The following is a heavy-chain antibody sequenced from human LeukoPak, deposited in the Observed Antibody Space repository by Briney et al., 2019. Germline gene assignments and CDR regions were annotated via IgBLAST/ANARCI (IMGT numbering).Heavy chain of an antibody. CDR2: IDGSGGST. V-gene: IGHV3-23*01. CDR3: AKTDGIAAAGTADY. D-gene: IGHD6-13*01. Sequence: GGSLRLSCAASGFTFSNYAMSWVRQVPGKGLEWVSAIDGSGGSTYYADSVKGRFTISRDNSKNTLYLQMNSLRAEDTAVYYCAKTDGIAAAGTADYWGQGTLVTVSS. CDR1: GFTFSNYA. J-gene: IGHJ4*02.